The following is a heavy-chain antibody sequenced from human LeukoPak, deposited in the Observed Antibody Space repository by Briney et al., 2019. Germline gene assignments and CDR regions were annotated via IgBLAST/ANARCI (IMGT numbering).Heavy chain of an antibody. D-gene: IGHD3-10*01. CDR2: ITWDSGSI. J-gene: IGHJ4*01. CDR1: GFSVDDYA. CDR3: AKEPCYCSGSFYMGIVDY. V-gene: IGHV3-9*01. Sequence: GRSLRLSCAASGFSVDDYAMHWVRQAPGRGLEWVSGITWDSGSIGYADSVKGRCTISRDNAKNSLYLQMKSLKREDTAFYYCAKEPCYCSGSFYMGIVDYWGHGTLVTVSS.